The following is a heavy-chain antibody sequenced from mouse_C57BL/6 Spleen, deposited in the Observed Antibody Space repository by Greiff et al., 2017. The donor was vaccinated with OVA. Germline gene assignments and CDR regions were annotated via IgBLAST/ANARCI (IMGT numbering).Heavy chain of an antibody. CDR1: GYTFTSYT. Sequence: QVQLKESGAELARPGASVKMSCKASGYTFTSYTMHWVKQRPGQGLEWIGYINPSSGYTKYNQKFKDKATLTADKSSSTAYMQLSSLTSEDSAVYYCARGHYYGSSPYAMDYWGQGTSVTVSS. CDR2: INPSSGYT. D-gene: IGHD1-1*01. J-gene: IGHJ4*01. CDR3: ARGHYYGSSPYAMDY. V-gene: IGHV1-4*01.